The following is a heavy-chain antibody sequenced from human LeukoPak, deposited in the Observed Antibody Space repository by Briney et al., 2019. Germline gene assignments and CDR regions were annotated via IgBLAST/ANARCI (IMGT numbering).Heavy chain of an antibody. D-gene: IGHD6-13*01. J-gene: IGHJ4*02. CDR2: IFYSGST. V-gene: IGHV4-39*07. CDR1: GGSISTSNYY. Sequence: SETLSLTCTVSGGSISTSNYYWGWIRQPPGKGLEWIGNIFYSGSTNYDPSLKSRVTISVDTSKNQFSLKLSSVTAADTAVYYCARRSGSSSLYWGQGTLVTVSS. CDR3: ARRSGSSSLY.